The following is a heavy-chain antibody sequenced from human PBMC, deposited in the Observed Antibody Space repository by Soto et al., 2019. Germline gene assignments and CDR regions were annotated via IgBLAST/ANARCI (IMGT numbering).Heavy chain of an antibody. Sequence: VKLLESGGGLVQPGGSLRLSCGASEFTFSSYAITWVRQAPGQGLEWMGGIIPIFGTANYAQKFQGRVTITADKSTSTAYMELSSLRSEDTAVYYCARGYYDSSGYPTYYFDYWGQGTLVTVSS. D-gene: IGHD3-22*01. J-gene: IGHJ4*02. CDR1: EFTFSSYA. V-gene: IGHV1-69*06. CDR3: ARGYYDSSGYPTYYFDY. CDR2: IIPIFGTA.